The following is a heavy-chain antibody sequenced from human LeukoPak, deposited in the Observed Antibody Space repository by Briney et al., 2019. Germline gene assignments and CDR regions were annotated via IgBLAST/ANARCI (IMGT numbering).Heavy chain of an antibody. CDR1: GGSISSYY. Sequence: SETLSLTCTVSGGSISSYYWSWIRQPPGKGLEWIGYIYYSGNTNYNPSLKSRVTISVDKSKNQFSLKLSSVTAADTAVYYCARDAITMVRGAIDYWGQGTLVTVSS. CDR3: ARDAITMVRGAIDY. D-gene: IGHD3-10*01. CDR2: IYYSGNT. V-gene: IGHV4-59*12. J-gene: IGHJ4*02.